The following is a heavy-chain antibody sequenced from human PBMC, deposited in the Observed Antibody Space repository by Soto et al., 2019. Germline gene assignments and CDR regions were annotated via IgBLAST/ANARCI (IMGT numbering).Heavy chain of an antibody. Sequence: PSETLSLTCAVYGGSFSGYYWSWIRQPPGKGLEWIGEINHSGSTNYNPPLKSRVTISVDTSKNQFSLKLSSVTAADTAVYYCARHGGGYYGSGSWFDYWGQGTLVTVSS. J-gene: IGHJ4*02. D-gene: IGHD3-10*01. CDR3: ARHGGGYYGSGSWFDY. CDR2: INHSGST. V-gene: IGHV4-34*01. CDR1: GGSFSGYY.